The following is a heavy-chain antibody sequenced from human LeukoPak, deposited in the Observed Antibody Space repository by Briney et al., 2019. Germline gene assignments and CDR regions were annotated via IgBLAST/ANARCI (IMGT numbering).Heavy chain of an antibody. CDR3: VRSRAASLGYFDF. CDR1: GFNFDDFA. Sequence: GGSLRLSCAVSGFNFDDFALHWVRQVPGKGLQWVAFSSWIEGHTDYLDSVKGRFTISRDNSKSSLTSQMNSLRTEDSALYYCVRSRAASLGYFDFWGQGTLVTVSS. CDR2: SSWIEGHT. J-gene: IGHJ4*02. V-gene: IGHV3-43*01. D-gene: IGHD6-25*01.